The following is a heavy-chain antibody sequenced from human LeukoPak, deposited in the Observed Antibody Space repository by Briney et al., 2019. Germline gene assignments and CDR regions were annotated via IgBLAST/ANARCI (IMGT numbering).Heavy chain of an antibody. CDR2: IKSKTDGGTT. D-gene: IGHD2-2*01. Sequence: GGSLRLSCAASGFSINYDWMSWVRQAPGKVLEWVGRIKSKTDGGTTEYAAPVKGRFTISRDDSRNTLYLQMSSLKSEDTAVYYCVRDQYCASSSCPGAFDLWGQGTVVTVSS. J-gene: IGHJ3*01. CDR3: VRDQYCASSSCPGAFDL. V-gene: IGHV3-15*01. CDR1: GFSINYDW.